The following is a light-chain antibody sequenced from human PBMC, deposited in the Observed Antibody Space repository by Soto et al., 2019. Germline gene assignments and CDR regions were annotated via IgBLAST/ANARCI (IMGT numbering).Light chain of an antibody. J-gene: IGKJ4*02. CDR3: QHHPTYSWT. Sequence: DSERTQDRSTLVAARGDRVTRSLRASQSISSWLAWYQQKPGKAPKLLIYDASSLESGVPSRFSVSGSGTEFTLTISRPQPYDFATYSYQHHPTYSWTVAGGTKVDIK. V-gene: IGKV1-5*01. CDR1: QSISSW. CDR2: DAS.